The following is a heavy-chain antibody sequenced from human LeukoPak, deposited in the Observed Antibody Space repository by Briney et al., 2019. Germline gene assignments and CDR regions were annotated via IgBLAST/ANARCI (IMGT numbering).Heavy chain of an antibody. CDR2: IIPIIGTA. CDR1: GGTFSSYA. J-gene: IGHJ4*02. Sequence: SVKVSCKASGGTFSSYAISWVRQAPGQGLEWMGGIIPIIGTANYAQKFQGRVTITADESTSTAYMELSSLRSEDTAVYYCARDLSVSGYYDSSGLFGYWGQGTLVTVSS. V-gene: IGHV1-69*13. CDR3: ARDLSVSGYYDSSGLFGY. D-gene: IGHD3-22*01.